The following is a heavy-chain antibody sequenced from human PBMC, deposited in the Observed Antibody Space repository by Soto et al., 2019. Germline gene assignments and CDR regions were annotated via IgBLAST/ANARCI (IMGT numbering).Heavy chain of an antibody. Sequence: SETLSLTCTVSGGSISSGGYYWSWIRQHPGKGLEWIGYIYYSGSTYYNPSLKSRVTISVDTSKNQFSLKLSSVTAADTAVYYCARVSRMSTLFDYWGQGTLVT. CDR1: GGSISSGGYY. CDR2: IYYSGST. V-gene: IGHV4-31*03. CDR3: ARVSRMSTLFDY. D-gene: IGHD3-3*02. J-gene: IGHJ4*02.